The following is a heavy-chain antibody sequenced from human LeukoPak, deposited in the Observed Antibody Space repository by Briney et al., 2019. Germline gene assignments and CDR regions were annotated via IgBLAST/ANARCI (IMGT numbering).Heavy chain of an antibody. CDR2: ISSSSSYI. V-gene: IGHV3-21*01. J-gene: IGHJ6*02. Sequence: GGSLRLSCAASGFTFSSYSMNWVRQAPGKGLEWVSSISSSSSYIYYADSVKGRFTISRDNAKNSLYLQMNSLRAEDTALYYCARDGHHYYGMDVWGQGTTVTVSS. CDR1: GFTFSSYS. CDR3: ARDGHHYYGMDV.